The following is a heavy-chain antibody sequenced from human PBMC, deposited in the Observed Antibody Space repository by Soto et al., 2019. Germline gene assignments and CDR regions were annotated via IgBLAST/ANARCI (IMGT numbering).Heavy chain of an antibody. CDR3: ARALSRYGSGSYYNVGWFEP. CDR1: GGTFSSYT. Sequence: ASVKVSCKASGGTFSSYTISWVRQAPGQGLEWMGRIIPILGIANYAQKFQGRVTITADKSTSTAYMELSSLRSEDTAVYYCARALSRYGSGSYYNVGWFEPWGQGTLVTVSS. D-gene: IGHD3-10*01. V-gene: IGHV1-69*02. CDR2: IIPILGIA. J-gene: IGHJ5*02.